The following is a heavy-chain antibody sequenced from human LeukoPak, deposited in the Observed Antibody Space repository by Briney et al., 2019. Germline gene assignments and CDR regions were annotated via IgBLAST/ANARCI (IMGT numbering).Heavy chain of an antibody. CDR2: ISAYNGNT. CDR3: ARVPLNYDILTGYFNWFDP. D-gene: IGHD3-9*01. J-gene: IGHJ5*02. CDR1: GYTFTGYY. V-gene: IGHV1-18*04. Sequence: GASVKVSCKASGYTFTGYYMHWVRQAPGQGLEWMGWISAYNGNTNYAQKLQGRVTMTTDTSTSTAYMELRSLRSDDTAVYYCARVPLNYDILTGYFNWFDPWGQGTLVTVSS.